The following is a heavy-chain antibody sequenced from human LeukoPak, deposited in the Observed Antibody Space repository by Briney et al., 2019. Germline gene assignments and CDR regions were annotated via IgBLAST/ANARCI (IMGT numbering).Heavy chain of an antibody. CDR1: GFSISSSNW. J-gene: IGHJ4*02. CDR2: IYHSGDT. D-gene: IGHD3-10*01. CDR3: ARGRGVMVRGVMDY. Sequence: SETLSLTCAVSGFSISSSNWWSLVRQPPRKGLEVIGEIYHSGDTNYTPSLKSRVTISVDKSKNQFSLHMSSVTAADTAVYHCARGRGVMVRGVMDYWGQGNLVTVSS. V-gene: IGHV4-4*02.